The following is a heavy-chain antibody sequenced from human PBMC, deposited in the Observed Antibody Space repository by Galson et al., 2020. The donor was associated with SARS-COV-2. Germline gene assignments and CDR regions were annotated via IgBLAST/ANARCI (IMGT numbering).Heavy chain of an antibody. CDR3: ARGPTPDRVNHPYFYYMDV. CDR2: VSDSGTA. CDR1: SGSIRYSY. V-gene: IGHV4-59*01. Sequence: SETLSLTCTVPSGSIRYSYWSWVRQTPGKGLEWIGYVSDSGTASLNPSFESRATISLATSQNQISLKLTSVTAAETAVYYCARGPTPDRVNHPYFYYMDVWVKGATVTVSS. D-gene: IGHD2-2*01. J-gene: IGHJ6*03.